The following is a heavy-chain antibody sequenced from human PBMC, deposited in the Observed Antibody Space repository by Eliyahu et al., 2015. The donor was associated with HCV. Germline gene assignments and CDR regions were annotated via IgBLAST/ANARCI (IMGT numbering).Heavy chain of an antibody. V-gene: IGHV3-30*04. D-gene: IGHD1-1*01. CDR3: ARTGARLEREWFDP. CDR2: XXSDGSNK. Sequence: QMQLVESGGGVVQPGRSLRLSCAASGFXXSNYAMHWVRQAPGKGLXWVGXXXSDGSNKYYADPVKGRFTISRDNSKNTLDLQMNRLGPDDTAVYYCARTGARLEREWFDPWGQGTLVTVSS. CDR1: GFXXSNYA. J-gene: IGHJ5*02.